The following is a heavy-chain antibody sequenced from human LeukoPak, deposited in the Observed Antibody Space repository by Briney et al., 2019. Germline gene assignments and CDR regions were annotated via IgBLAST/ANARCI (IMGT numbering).Heavy chain of an antibody. J-gene: IGHJ4*02. CDR2: IYPGDSDT. Sequence: GESLEISCKGSGYSFTSYWIGWVRQMPGKGLEWMGIIYPGDSDTRYSPSFQGQVTISADKSISTAYLQWSSLKASDTAMYYCARRAPQYDYGDYGFDYWGQGTLVTVSS. CDR3: ARRAPQYDYGDYGFDY. CDR1: GYSFTSYW. V-gene: IGHV5-51*01. D-gene: IGHD4-17*01.